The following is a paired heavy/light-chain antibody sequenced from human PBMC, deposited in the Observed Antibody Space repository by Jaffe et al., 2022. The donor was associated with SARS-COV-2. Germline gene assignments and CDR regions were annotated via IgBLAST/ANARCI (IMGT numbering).Heavy chain of an antibody. CDR2: IYYSGST. V-gene: IGHV4-59*01. D-gene: IGHD6-13*01. Sequence: QVQLQESGPGLVKPSETLSLTCTVSGGSISSYYWSWIRQPPGKGLEWIGYIYYSGSTNYNPSLKSRVTISVDTSKNQFSLKLSSVTAADTAVYYCAREKIAAAGTGYYYYGMDVWGQGTTVTVSS. J-gene: IGHJ6*02. CDR3: AREKIAAAGTGYYYYGMDV. CDR1: GGSISSYY.
Light chain of an antibody. CDR3: QAWDSSTLPVV. J-gene: IGLJ2*01. V-gene: IGLV3-1*01. CDR1: KLGDKY. Sequence: SYELTQPPSVSVSPGQTASITCSGDKLGDKYACWYQQKPGQSPVLVIYQDSKRPSGIPERFSGSNSGNTATLTISGTQAMDEADYYCQAWDSSTLPVVFGGGTKLTVL. CDR2: QDS.